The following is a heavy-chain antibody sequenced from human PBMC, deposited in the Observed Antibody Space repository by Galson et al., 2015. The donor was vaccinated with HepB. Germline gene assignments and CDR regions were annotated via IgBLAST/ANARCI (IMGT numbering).Heavy chain of an antibody. CDR1: GFTFDDYA. CDR3: TKGSHPVVATRFDF. V-gene: IGHV3-9*01. Sequence: SLRLSCAASGFTFDDYAMHWVRQPPGKGLEWVSGISWNSGDIGYAASVKGRFTISRDNAKNSLYLQMNNVGAEDTALYYCTKGSHPVVATRFDFWGQGTVVTVSS. CDR2: ISWNSGDI. J-gene: IGHJ4*02. D-gene: IGHD2-15*01.